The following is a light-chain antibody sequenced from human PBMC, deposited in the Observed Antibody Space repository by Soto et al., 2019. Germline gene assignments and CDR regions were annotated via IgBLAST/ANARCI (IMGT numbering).Light chain of an antibody. CDR2: KAS. CDR3: QQYNTYSRT. V-gene: IGKV1-5*03. CDR1: QSISSS. Sequence: DIQMTQSPSTLSASVRDRVTITCRASQSISSSLAWYQQKPGKAPMLLIYKASTLQSGVPSRFSGRGSGTEFTLTISSLQPDDFATYYCQQYNTYSRTFGQGTKVEIK. J-gene: IGKJ1*01.